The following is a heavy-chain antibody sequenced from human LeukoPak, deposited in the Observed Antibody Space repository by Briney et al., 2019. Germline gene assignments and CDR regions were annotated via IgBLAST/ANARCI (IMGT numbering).Heavy chain of an antibody. J-gene: IGHJ4*02. CDR1: GYTFTSYA. Sequence: ASVKVSCKASGYTFTSYAMHWVRQAPGQGLEWMGGIIPIFGTANYAQKFQGRVTITADESTSTAYMELSSLRSEDTAVYYCASSLYDSSGYYSRYWGQGTLVTVSS. CDR3: ASSLYDSSGYYSRY. D-gene: IGHD3-22*01. V-gene: IGHV1-69*13. CDR2: IIPIFGTA.